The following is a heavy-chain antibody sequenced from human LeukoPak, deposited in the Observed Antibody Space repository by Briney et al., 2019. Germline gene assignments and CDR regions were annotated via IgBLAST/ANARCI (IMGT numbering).Heavy chain of an antibody. Sequence: GGSLRLSCAASGFTFSSYWMSWVRQAPWKGLEWVANIKQDGSEKYYVDSVKGRFTISRDNAKNSLYLQMNSLRAEDTAVYYCARGRKGVIAAAGALWDYWGQGTLVTVSS. D-gene: IGHD6-13*01. CDR3: ARGRKGVIAAAGALWDY. CDR2: IKQDGSEK. V-gene: IGHV3-7*01. J-gene: IGHJ4*02. CDR1: GFTFSSYW.